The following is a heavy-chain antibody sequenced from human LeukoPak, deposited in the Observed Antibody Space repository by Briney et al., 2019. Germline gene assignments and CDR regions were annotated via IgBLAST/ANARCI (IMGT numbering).Heavy chain of an antibody. J-gene: IGHJ4*02. V-gene: IGHV4-34*01. CDR2: INHSGST. Sequence: SETLSLTCAVYGVSFSGYYWSWIRQPPGKGLEWIGEINHSGSTNYNPSLKSRVTISVDTSKNQFSLKLSSVTAADTAVYYCARGGGYSYGYPPGSYWGQGTLVTVSS. CDR1: GVSFSGYY. CDR3: ARGGGYSYGYPPGSY. D-gene: IGHD5-18*01.